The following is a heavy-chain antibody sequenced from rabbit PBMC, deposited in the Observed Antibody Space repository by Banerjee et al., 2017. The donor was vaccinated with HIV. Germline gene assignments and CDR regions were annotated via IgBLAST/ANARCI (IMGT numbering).Heavy chain of an antibody. CDR3: ARGFYEDGSYFGL. V-gene: IGHV1S45*01. Sequence: QERLEESGGDLVKPEGSLTLTCKASGFDFSSGYWMCWVRQAPGKGLEWIGCIASGGSDRPYNANWAKGRFAITRSTSLNTVTLQMNSLTAADTATYFCARGFYEDGSYFGLWGPGTLVTVS. J-gene: IGHJ4*01. CDR1: GFDFSSGYW. D-gene: IGHD5-1*01. CDR2: IASGGSDRP.